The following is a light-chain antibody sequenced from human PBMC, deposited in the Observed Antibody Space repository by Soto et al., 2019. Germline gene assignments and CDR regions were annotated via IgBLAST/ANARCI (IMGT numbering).Light chain of an antibody. CDR2: SDY. V-gene: IGLV1-44*01. J-gene: IGLJ2*01. CDR1: SSDIGTNA. Sequence: QSVLTQPPSASGTPGQRVTISCSGSSSDIGTNAVNWYQQLPGTAPKLLIYSDYQRPSGVPDRFSASKSGTSASLAINGLQSEDEADYYCAAWDDSVNCVIFGGGIKLTVL. CDR3: AAWDDSVNCVI.